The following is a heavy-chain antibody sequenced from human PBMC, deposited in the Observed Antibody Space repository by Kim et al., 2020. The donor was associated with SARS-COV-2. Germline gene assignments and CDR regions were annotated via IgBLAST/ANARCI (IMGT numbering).Heavy chain of an antibody. D-gene: IGHD2-15*01. CDR1: GGSFSGYY. Sequence: SETLSLTCAVYGGSFSGYYWSWIRQPPGKGLEWIGEINHSGSTNYNPSLKSRVTISVDTSKNQFSLKLSSVTAADTAVYYCARGNRVVVVAARAYHYYYG. J-gene: IGHJ6*01. CDR3: ARGNRVVVVAARAYHYYYG. V-gene: IGHV4-34*01. CDR2: INHSGST.